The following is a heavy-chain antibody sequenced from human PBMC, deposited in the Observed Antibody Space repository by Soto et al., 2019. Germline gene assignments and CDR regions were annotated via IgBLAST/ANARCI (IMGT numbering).Heavy chain of an antibody. CDR3: ASHLVMSGTRGFDN. CDR2: TRNSGGA. D-gene: IGHD6-13*01. CDR1: SGSIFSSNW. V-gene: IGHV4-4*02. Sequence: QVQLQESGPGLVKPSGTLSLTCAVSSGSIFSSNWWSWVRQPPGKGLEWIGETRNSGGANYNPSLQSRVTITVDRSNTHFFLDLRFVTAADTAVYYCASHLVMSGTRGFDNWGLGALVTVSS. J-gene: IGHJ4*02.